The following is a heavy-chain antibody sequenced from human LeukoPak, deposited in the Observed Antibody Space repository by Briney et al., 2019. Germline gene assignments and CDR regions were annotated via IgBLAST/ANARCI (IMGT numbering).Heavy chain of an antibody. CDR2: ISYDGSNK. D-gene: IGHD6-19*01. CDR1: GFTFSSYA. V-gene: IGHV3-30-3*01. CDR3: ARDPVSVASVLVDY. Sequence: GGSLRLSCAASGFTFSSYAMHWVRQAPGKGLEWVAVISYDGSNKYYADSVKGRFTISRDNSKNTLYLQMNSLRAEDTAVYYCARDPVSVASVLVDYWGQGTLVTVSS. J-gene: IGHJ4*02.